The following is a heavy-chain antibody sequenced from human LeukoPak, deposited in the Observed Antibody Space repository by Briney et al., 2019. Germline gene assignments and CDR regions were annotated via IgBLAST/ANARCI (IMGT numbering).Heavy chain of an antibody. D-gene: IGHD6-19*01. CDR2: INSDGSGT. CDR3: AGSYSSGWYV. V-gene: IGHV3-74*01. Sequence: GGSLRLSCAASGFTFNSYWMHWVRQAPGKGLVWVSRINSDGSGTIYADPVKGRFTISRDNAKNTLYLQMNSLRAEDTAVYYCAGSYSSGWYVWGQGTLVAVSS. CDR1: GFTFNSYW. J-gene: IGHJ4*02.